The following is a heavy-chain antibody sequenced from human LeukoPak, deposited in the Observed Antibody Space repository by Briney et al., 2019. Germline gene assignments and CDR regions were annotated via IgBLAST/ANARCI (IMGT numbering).Heavy chain of an antibody. Sequence: SSVKDSCKASGYTFTSYDINWVRQATGQGLEGMGWMNPNSGNTGYAQKFQGTVTMTRTTSISTAYMKLSSLRSEHTAVYYCTRRRIIRDSSGYYFRLNWFDPWGQGTLVTVSS. J-gene: IGHJ5*02. D-gene: IGHD3-22*01. V-gene: IGHV1-8*01. CDR3: TRRRIIRDSSGYYFRLNWFDP. CDR2: MNPNSGNT. CDR1: GYTFTSYD.